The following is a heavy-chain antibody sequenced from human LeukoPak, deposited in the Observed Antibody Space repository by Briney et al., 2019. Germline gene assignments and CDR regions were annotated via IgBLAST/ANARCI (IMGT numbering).Heavy chain of an antibody. CDR3: AREYIVATIGWFDP. CDR1: GFTFSSYS. CDR2: ISSSSSYI. V-gene: IGHV3-21*01. J-gene: IGHJ5*02. Sequence: GGSLRLSCAASGFTFSSYSMNWVRQAPGKGLGWVSSISSSSSYIYYADSVKGRFTISRDNAKNSLYLQMNSLRAEDTAVYYCAREYIVATIGWFDPWGQGTLVTVSS. D-gene: IGHD5-12*01.